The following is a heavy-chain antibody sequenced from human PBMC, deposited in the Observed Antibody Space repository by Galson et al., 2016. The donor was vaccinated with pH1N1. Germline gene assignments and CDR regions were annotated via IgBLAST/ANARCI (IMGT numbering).Heavy chain of an antibody. Sequence: SLRLSCAASGFIFSNYAMSWVRQAPGKGLEWVSAIIGTGDSTYYADSVKGRFTISRDNSKNTLYLQMDSLRADDTAVYYCVRGTTAWSGFDYWGPGTLVTVSS. V-gene: IGHV3-23*01. D-gene: IGHD1-1*01. CDR3: VRGTTAWSGFDY. J-gene: IGHJ4*02. CDR2: IIGTGDST. CDR1: GFIFSNYA.